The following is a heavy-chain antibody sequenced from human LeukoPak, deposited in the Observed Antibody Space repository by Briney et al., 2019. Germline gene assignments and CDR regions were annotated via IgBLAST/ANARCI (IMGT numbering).Heavy chain of an antibody. CDR1: GYSINSGFY. CDR3: AKSNGYGLVDI. D-gene: IGHD3-10*01. V-gene: IGHV4-38-2*02. CDR2: IHRGGTT. Sequence: SETLSLTCTVSGYSINSGFYWGWIRQPPGKGLEWIGTIHRGGTTDYNPSLRSRVTISLDTSRNQFSLKLNSVTAADTAVYYCAKSNGYGLVDIWGQGTMVTVSS. J-gene: IGHJ3*02.